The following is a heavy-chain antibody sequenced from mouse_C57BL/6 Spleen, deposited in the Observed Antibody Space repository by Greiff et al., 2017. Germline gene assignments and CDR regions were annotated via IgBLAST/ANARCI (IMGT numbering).Heavy chain of an antibody. V-gene: IGHV6-6*01. CDR2: IRNKANNRAT. J-gene: IGHJ3*01. CDR3: TRDELGRFAY. D-gene: IGHD4-1*01. CDR1: GFTFSDAW. Sequence: EVMLVESGGGLVQPGGSMKLSCAASGFTFSDAWMDWVRQSPEKGLEWVAKIRNKANNRATYYAESVKGRFTITRDDSKSSVYLQMNSLRAEDTGIYYCTRDELGRFAYWGQGPLVTVSA.